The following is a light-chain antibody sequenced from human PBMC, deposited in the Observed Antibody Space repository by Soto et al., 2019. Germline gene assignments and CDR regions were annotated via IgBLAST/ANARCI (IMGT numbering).Light chain of an antibody. Sequence: QAVVTQEPSLTVSPGGTVTITCASSTGAVTSGYYPSWFQQKPGQAPRALIHSAINKHSWTPARFSGSLLGGKAALTLSGVQQEDEADYYCLMYYGGAWVFGGGTKVTVL. CDR1: TGAVTSGYY. CDR2: SAI. CDR3: LMYYGGAWV. J-gene: IGLJ3*02. V-gene: IGLV7-43*01.